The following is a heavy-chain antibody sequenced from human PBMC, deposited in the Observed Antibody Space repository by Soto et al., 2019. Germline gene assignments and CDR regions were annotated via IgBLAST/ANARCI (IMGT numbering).Heavy chain of an antibody. Sequence: QVQLVESGGGVVQPGRSLRLSCAASGFTFSSYGMHWVRQAPGKGLEWVAVISYDGSNKYYADSVKGRFTISRDNSKNTVYLQMNSLRAEDTAVYYCAKLVGISGRTKKNDDAFDIWGQGTMVTVSS. CDR1: GFTFSSYG. CDR3: AKLVGISGRTKKNDDAFDI. D-gene: IGHD2-15*01. CDR2: ISYDGSNK. J-gene: IGHJ3*02. V-gene: IGHV3-30*18.